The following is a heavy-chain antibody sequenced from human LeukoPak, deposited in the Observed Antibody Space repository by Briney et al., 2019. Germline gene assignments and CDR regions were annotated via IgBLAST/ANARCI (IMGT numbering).Heavy chain of an antibody. CDR3: AKDIRDFDWSYFDY. J-gene: IGHJ4*02. V-gene: IGHV3-9*01. Sequence: GGSLRLSCAASGFTFDDYAMHWVRQAPGRGLGWVPGISWNSGSIGYADSVKGRFTISRDNAKNSLYLQMNSLRAEDTALYYCAKDIRDFDWSYFDYWGQGTLVTVSS. D-gene: IGHD3-9*01. CDR1: GFTFDDYA. CDR2: ISWNSGSI.